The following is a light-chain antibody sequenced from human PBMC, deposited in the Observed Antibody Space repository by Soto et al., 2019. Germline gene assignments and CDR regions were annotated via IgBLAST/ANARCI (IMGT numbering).Light chain of an antibody. CDR1: QAISNY. Sequence: DIQMTQSPSSLSASVGDRVTITCRASQAISNYVAWYQQRPGKVPKLLIYTASTLHSGVPSRFSGSGSGTDFTLTISRLQPEDVATYYCQMHNSAPFSFGPGTKVDIK. CDR3: QMHNSAPFS. J-gene: IGKJ3*01. CDR2: TAS. V-gene: IGKV1-27*01.